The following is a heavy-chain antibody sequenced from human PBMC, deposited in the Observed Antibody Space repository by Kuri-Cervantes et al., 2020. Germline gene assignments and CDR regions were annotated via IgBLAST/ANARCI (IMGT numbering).Heavy chain of an antibody. CDR3: ARGKQGPRCFDL. J-gene: IGHJ2*01. CDR2: INHSGST. CDR1: GGSFSGYY. Sequence: SETLSLTCAVYGGSFSGYYWSWIRQPPGKGLEWIGEINHSGSTNYNPSLKSRVTISVDTSKNQFSLKLNSVTAADTAVYYCARGKQGPRCFDLWGRGTLVTVSS. V-gene: IGHV4-34*01.